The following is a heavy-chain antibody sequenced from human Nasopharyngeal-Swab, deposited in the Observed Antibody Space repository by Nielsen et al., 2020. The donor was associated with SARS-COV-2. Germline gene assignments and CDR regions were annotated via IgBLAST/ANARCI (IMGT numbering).Heavy chain of an antibody. Sequence: SETLSLTCAVYGGSFSGYYWSWIRQPPGKGLEWIGEIHHSGSTNYNTSLKSRVTISVDTSKNQFSLKLSSVTAADTAVYYCARGQPRGISSGYLDWPVGGQFDYWGQGTLVTVSS. D-gene: IGHD3-22*01. V-gene: IGHV4-34*01. CDR3: ARGQPRGISSGYLDWPVGGQFDY. CDR1: GGSFSGYY. J-gene: IGHJ4*02. CDR2: IHHSGST.